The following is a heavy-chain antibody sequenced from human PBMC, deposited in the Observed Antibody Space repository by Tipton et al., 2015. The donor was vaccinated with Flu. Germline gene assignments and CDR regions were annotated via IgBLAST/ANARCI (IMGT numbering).Heavy chain of an antibody. CDR2: ISSSGSTV. CDR3: ARDVVPQSFYYGMDV. CDR1: GFTFSSYE. Sequence: QLVQSGGGVVQPGRSLRLSCAASGFTFSSYEMNWVRQTPGKGLEWVAYISSSGSTVYYADSVKGRFTITRDNAKNSLYLQMNSLRAEDTAVYYCARDVVPQSFYYGMDVWGQGTTVTVSS. D-gene: IGHD2-2*01. V-gene: IGHV3-48*03. J-gene: IGHJ6*02.